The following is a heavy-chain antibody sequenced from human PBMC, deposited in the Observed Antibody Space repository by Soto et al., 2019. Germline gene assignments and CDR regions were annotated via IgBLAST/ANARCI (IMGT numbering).Heavy chain of an antibody. J-gene: IGHJ4*02. CDR3: AKHSDINGYNCDY. V-gene: IGHV3-23*01. Sequence: PGGSLRLSCAASGFTFSTYAMSWVRQAPGKGLEWVSLISGGGHYTYYADSVKGRFTISRDNSKNTLFLQMNSLRAEDTAVYYCAKHSDINGYNCDYWGQGALVTVS. CDR1: GFTFSTYA. D-gene: IGHD3-22*01. CDR2: ISGGGHYT.